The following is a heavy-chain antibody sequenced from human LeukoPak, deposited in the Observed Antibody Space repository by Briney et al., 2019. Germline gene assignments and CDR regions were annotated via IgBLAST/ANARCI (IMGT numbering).Heavy chain of an antibody. CDR2: IKNKIDGGTT. CDR3: NTDGDYGDYVDS. J-gene: IGHJ4*02. V-gene: IGHV3-15*07. D-gene: IGHD4-17*01. CDR1: GLTFNLAW. Sequence: GGSLRLSCAASGLTFNLAWINWVRQAPGKGLEWVGRIKNKIDGGTTDYAAPVKGRFTISRDDSKNTVYLQMNGLKGEDTALYYCNTDGDYGDYVDSWGQGTLVTVSS.